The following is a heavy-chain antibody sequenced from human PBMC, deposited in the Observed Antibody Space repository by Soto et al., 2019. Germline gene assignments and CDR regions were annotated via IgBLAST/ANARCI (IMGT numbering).Heavy chain of an antibody. Sequence: QLQLQESGPGLVKPSETLSLTCTVSGGSISSSSYYWGWIRQPPGKGLEWIGSIYYSGSTYYNPSLKSRVTISVDTSKNQFSLKLSSVTAADTAVYYCARGLRRFGELVRGWFDPWGQGTLVTVSS. CDR1: GGSISSSSYY. J-gene: IGHJ5*02. V-gene: IGHV4-39*01. D-gene: IGHD3-10*01. CDR2: IYYSGST. CDR3: ARGLRRFGELVRGWFDP.